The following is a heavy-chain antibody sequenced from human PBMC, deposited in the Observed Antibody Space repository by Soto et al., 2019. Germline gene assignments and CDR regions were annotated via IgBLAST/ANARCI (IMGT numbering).Heavy chain of an antibody. CDR2: IYYSGST. Sequence: SETLSLTCTVSGGSISSGDYYWSWIRQPPGKGLEWIGYIYYSGSTYYNPSLKSRVTISVDTSKNQFSLKLSSVTAADTAVYYCARGPLYGDYLDYWGQGTLVTVSS. J-gene: IGHJ4*02. V-gene: IGHV4-30-4*01. CDR1: GGSISSGDYY. D-gene: IGHD4-17*01. CDR3: ARGPLYGDYLDY.